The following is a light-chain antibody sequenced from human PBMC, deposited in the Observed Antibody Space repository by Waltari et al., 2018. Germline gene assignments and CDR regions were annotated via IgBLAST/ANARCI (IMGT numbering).Light chain of an antibody. CDR3: QNYNILPS. CDR2: DAS. V-gene: IGKV1-33*01. CDR1: QDISNY. J-gene: IGKJ3*01. Sequence: DIQLTQSPSSLSASVGDRVTIPCQASQDISNYLNWYQQKPGKAPKLLIFDASNLMTGVPPRFSGGGFGSDFTLTIDHLQPEDFATYYCQNYNILPSFGPGTRVDFK.